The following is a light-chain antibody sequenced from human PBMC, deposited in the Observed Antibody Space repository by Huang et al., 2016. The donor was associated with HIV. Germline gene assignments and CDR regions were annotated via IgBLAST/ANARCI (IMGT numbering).Light chain of an antibody. J-gene: IGKJ1*01. CDR3: LQDYNYPRT. V-gene: IGKV1-6*01. Sequence: AIQMTQSPSSLSASVGDRVTITCRASQDIRNDLGWYQQKQGKAPKLLIYAASELHTGVPLRVSGSGSGTDFTLTISSLQPEDFATYYCLQDYNYPRTFGQGTKVQV. CDR2: AAS. CDR1: QDIRND.